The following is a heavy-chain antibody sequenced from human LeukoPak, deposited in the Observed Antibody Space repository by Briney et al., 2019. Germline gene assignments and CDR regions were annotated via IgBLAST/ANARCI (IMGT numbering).Heavy chain of an antibody. J-gene: IGHJ6*04. V-gene: IGHV3-21*01. D-gene: IGHD3-10*02. Sequence: GGSLRRSCAASGFTFSSYSTNWVRQAPGKGLEWVSSISSSSSYIYYADSVKGRFTISRDNAKNSLYLQMNSLRAEDTAVYYCAELGITMIGGVWGKGTTVTISS. CDR1: GFTFSSYS. CDR2: ISSSSSYI. CDR3: AELGITMIGGV.